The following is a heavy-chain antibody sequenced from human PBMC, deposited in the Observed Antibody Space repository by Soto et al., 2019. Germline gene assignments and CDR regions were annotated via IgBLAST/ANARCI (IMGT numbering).Heavy chain of an antibody. D-gene: IGHD1-26*01. Sequence: GGSLRLSCAASGFTFSSYDMHWVRQATGKGLEWVSAIGTWFDTYYGGSLKGRLTSSVENAKNSCDLQRRSLRAGDTAVYYCSREQGDATLDYWGQGTMFTVSS. CDR3: SREQGDATLDY. J-gene: IGHJ4*02. CDR1: GFTFSSYD. CDR2: IGTWFDT. V-gene: IGHV3-13*01.